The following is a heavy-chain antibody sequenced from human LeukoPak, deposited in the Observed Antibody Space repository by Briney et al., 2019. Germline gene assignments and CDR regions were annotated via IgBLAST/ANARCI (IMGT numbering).Heavy chain of an antibody. CDR3: ARDTAMVPDAFDI. Sequence: GGSLRLSCAASGFTFSSYWMSSVRQAPGKGLELLANIKQDGSEKYYVDSVNGRFTFSRDNASNSLYLQMNSLRAEDTAVYYCARDTAMVPDAFDIWGQGTMVTVSS. CDR2: IKQDGSEK. CDR1: GFTFSSYW. V-gene: IGHV3-7*01. J-gene: IGHJ3*02. D-gene: IGHD5-18*01.